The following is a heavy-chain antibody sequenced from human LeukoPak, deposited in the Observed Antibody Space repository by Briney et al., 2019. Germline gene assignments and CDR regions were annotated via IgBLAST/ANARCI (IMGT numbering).Heavy chain of an antibody. CDR1: GGSFSGYY. CDR2: INHSGST. Sequence: SETLSLTCAVYGGSFSGYYWSWIRQPPGKGLEWIGEINHSGSTNYNPSLKSRVTISVDKSKSQFSLKLTSVTAADTAVYYCARTRHDYGDYVAGYFDYWGQGTLVTVSS. V-gene: IGHV4-34*01. D-gene: IGHD4-17*01. J-gene: IGHJ4*02. CDR3: ARTRHDYGDYVAGYFDY.